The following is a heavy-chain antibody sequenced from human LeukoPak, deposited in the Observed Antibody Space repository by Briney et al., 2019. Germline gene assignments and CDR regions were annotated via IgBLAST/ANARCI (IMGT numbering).Heavy chain of an antibody. CDR3: ARAGESPTWIQLWLPGDY. CDR2: ISAYNGNT. J-gene: IGHJ4*02. D-gene: IGHD5-18*01. V-gene: IGHV1-18*01. Sequence: AASVKVSCKASGYTFTSYGISWVRQAPGQGLEWMGWISAYNGNTNYAQKLQGRVTMTTDKSTSTAYMELSSLRSEDTAVYYCARAGESPTWIQLWLPGDYWGQGTLVTVSS. CDR1: GYTFTSYG.